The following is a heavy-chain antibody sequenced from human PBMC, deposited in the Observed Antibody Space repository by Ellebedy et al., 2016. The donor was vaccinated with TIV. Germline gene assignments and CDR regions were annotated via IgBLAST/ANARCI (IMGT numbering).Heavy chain of an antibody. J-gene: IGHJ4*02. D-gene: IGHD6-19*01. CDR3: ARQGHSSGWYVGEYYFDY. CDR1: GASISSYY. V-gene: IGHV4-59*08. Sequence: MPSETLSLTCTVSGASISSYYWSWIRQPPGKGLEWIGYIYYSGSTNYNPSLKSRITISVDSSKNQFSLRLSSVTAADTAVYYCARQGHSSGWYVGEYYFDYWGQGTLVTVSS. CDR2: IYYSGST.